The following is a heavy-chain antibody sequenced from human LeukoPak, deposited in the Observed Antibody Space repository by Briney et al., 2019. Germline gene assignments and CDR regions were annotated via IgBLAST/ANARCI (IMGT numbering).Heavy chain of an antibody. Sequence: AGGSLRLSCAASGFTFSSYAMSWVRQAPGKGLEWVSLISGSGGSTYYADSVKGRFTISRDNLKNTLYLQMNSLRAEDTAVYYCARVQRGIAVALDYWGQGTLATVSS. CDR3: ARVQRGIAVALDY. V-gene: IGHV3-23*01. D-gene: IGHD6-19*01. CDR2: ISGSGGST. CDR1: GFTFSSYA. J-gene: IGHJ4*02.